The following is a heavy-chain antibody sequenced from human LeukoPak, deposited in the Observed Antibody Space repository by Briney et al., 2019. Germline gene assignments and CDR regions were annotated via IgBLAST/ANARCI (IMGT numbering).Heavy chain of an antibody. CDR2: INHSGST. CDR3: ARGPPATYYYDSSGSGVDY. V-gene: IGHV4-34*01. D-gene: IGHD3-22*01. Sequence: SETLSLTCAVYGGSFGGYYWSWIRQPPGKGLEWIGEINHSGSTNYNPSLKSRVTISVDTSKNQFSLKLSSVTAADTAVYYCARGPPATYYYDSSGSGVDYWGQGTLVTVSS. J-gene: IGHJ4*02. CDR1: GGSFGGYY.